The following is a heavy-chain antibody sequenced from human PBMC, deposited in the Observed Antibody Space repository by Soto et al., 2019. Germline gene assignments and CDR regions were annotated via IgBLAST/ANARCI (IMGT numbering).Heavy chain of an antibody. CDR2: ISGSGSST. CDR1: GFTFSSYA. J-gene: IGHJ4*02. D-gene: IGHD2-2*01. V-gene: IGHV3-23*01. Sequence: EVQLLESGGGLVQPGGSLRLSCAASGFTFSSYAMNWVRQAPGKGLEWVSGISGSGSSTYYSDSVRGRFTISSDNSKNPLYPQTNSLRAEDTDVYYCAKADRNQPAVFDYWGQGTLVTVSS. CDR3: AKADRNQPAVFDY.